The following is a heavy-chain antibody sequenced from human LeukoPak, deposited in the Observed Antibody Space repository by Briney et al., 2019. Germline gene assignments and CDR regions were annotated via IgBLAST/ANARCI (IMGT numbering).Heavy chain of an antibody. D-gene: IGHD4-17*01. Sequence: GGSLRLSCAASGFTFSIYSMNCVRQAPGEGREWVSSISSSSSYIYYADSVKGGFTISRDNATNSLYLQMNSLRAEDRAVYYCARKRNDYGDYVHDYWGQGTLLTVSS. CDR3: ARKRNDYGDYVHDY. V-gene: IGHV3-21*01. CDR1: GFTFSIYS. J-gene: IGHJ4*02. CDR2: ISSSSSYI.